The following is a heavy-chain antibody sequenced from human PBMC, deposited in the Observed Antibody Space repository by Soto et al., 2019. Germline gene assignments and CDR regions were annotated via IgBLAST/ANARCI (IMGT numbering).Heavy chain of an antibody. Sequence: QVQLVQSGAEVKKPGSSVKVSCKASGGTFSSYAISWVRQAPGQGLEWMGGIIPIFGTANYAQKFQGRVTITADESTSTAYMELSSMRSEDTAVYYCAREGHKGTDSGYDDYWGQGTLVTVSS. CDR2: IIPIFGTA. CDR1: GGTFSSYA. J-gene: IGHJ4*02. V-gene: IGHV1-69*01. D-gene: IGHD5-12*01. CDR3: AREGHKGTDSGYDDY.